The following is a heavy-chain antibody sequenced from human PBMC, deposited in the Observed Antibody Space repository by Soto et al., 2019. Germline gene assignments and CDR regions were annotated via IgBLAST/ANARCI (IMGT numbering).Heavy chain of an antibody. J-gene: IGHJ5*02. D-gene: IGHD6-6*01. Sequence: SETLSLTCAVYGGSFSGYYWSWIRQPPGKGLEWIGEINHSGSTNYNPSLKSRVTISVDTSKNQFSLKLSSVTAADTAVYYCARGSFGIAARKSPRGWFDPWGQGTLVTVSS. CDR2: INHSGST. CDR3: ARGSFGIAARKSPRGWFDP. V-gene: IGHV4-34*01. CDR1: GGSFSGYY.